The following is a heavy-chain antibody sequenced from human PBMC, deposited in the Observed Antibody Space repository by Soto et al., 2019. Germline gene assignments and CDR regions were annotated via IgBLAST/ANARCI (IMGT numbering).Heavy chain of an antibody. D-gene: IGHD1-26*01. Sequence: PGGSLRLSCAAAGVTFSSYWMHWVRQAPGKGLVWVSRINNDGTTTTYADSVKGRFTISRDDAKNTLYLEMNSLRVEDTAVYYCVRGYSGTYRIDYWGQGTPVTVSS. CDR1: GVTFSSYW. CDR2: INNDGTTT. J-gene: IGHJ4*02. CDR3: VRGYSGTYRIDY. V-gene: IGHV3-74*01.